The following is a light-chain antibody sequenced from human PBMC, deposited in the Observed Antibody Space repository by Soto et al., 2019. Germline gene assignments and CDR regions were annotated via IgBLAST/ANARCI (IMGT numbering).Light chain of an antibody. J-gene: IGKJ1*01. Sequence: EIVLTQSPGTLSLSLGERATLSCRASQSVSSRDLAWYQQKPGHAPRLLMFETYSRATGIPDSISSSGSETEYPLTISRLHPDDFAVYFCQHNGVSRTFGQGTKVEIK. CDR2: ETY. CDR3: QHNGVSRT. V-gene: IGKV3-20*01. CDR1: QSVSSRD.